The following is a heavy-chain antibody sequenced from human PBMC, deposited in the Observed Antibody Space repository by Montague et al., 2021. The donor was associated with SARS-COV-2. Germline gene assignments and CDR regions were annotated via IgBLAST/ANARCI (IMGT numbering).Heavy chain of an antibody. CDR3: AKGDTVMAPYNWFDP. D-gene: IGHD5-18*01. V-gene: IGHV3-23*01. CDR2: IGSTGGST. Sequence: SLSLSCSASGFTSSIYAMTWVRQAPGKGLEWLSAIGSTGGSTYYADSVKGRFTISRDNSKNTLYLQMNSLRAEDTAVYYCAKGDTVMAPYNWFDPWGQGILVTVSS. J-gene: IGHJ5*02. CDR1: GFTSSIYA.